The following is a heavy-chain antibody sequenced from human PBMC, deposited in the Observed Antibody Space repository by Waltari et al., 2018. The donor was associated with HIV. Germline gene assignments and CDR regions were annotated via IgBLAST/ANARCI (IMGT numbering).Heavy chain of an antibody. D-gene: IGHD1-26*01. CDR2: VIYDGSNE. CDR3: ATNSGSYRQGWFDP. V-gene: IGHV3-30*01. J-gene: IGHJ5*02. Sequence: QVQLVESGGGVVPPGTSLTLSCAASGFSFCAYAMHWVRQPPGKGLEWVASVIYDGSNEDYADSVTGRFTVSRDNSKNTLYLQMDSLRPEDTAVYYCATNSGSYRQGWFDPWGQGTQVTVSS. CDR1: GFSFCAYA.